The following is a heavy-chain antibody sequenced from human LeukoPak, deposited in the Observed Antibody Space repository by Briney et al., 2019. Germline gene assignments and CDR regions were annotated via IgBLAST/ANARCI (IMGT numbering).Heavy chain of an antibody. Sequence: GESLKISCRGSGYIFTNYWIGWVRQMPGKGLEWMGIILPGDSTTRYSPSFQGQVTISADESISTAYLQWSGLKVSDTAMYYCTRATYTSGWYVDFDYWGQGTLVTVSS. J-gene: IGHJ4*02. V-gene: IGHV5-51*01. D-gene: IGHD6-19*01. CDR2: ILPGDSTT. CDR3: TRATYTSGWYVDFDY. CDR1: GYIFTNYW.